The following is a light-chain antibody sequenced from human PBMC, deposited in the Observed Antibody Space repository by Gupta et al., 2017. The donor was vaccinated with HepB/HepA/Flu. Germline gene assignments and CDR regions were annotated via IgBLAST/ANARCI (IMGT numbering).Light chain of an antibody. J-gene: IGKJ4*01. V-gene: IGKV1-39*01. CDR3: HESYSSPLT. CDR2: AAS. Sequence: DIQMTQSSSSLSVSIGDRVTITCRASLNIGGSLNWYQQKPRKAPNLLIYAASTLHNGVPSTLRGSPSVTDFTLTIMILQPEHFATYYCHESYSSPLTFGAGTRVEMK. CDR1: LNIGGS.